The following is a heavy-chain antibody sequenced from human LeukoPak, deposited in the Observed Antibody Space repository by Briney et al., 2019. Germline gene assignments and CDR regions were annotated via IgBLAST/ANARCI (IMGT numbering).Heavy chain of an antibody. V-gene: IGHV4-31*03. D-gene: IGHD3-22*01. CDR1: GGSISSGDYY. CDR2: IYYSGST. Sequence: SETLSLTCTVSGGSISSGDYYWSWIRQHPGKGLEWIGYIYYSGSTYYNPSLKSRITISVDTSKNQFSLRLSSVTAADTAVYYCARDRRYYDTSGTVYYDAMDVWGQGTTVTVSS. CDR3: ARDRRYYDTSGTVYYDAMDV. J-gene: IGHJ6*02.